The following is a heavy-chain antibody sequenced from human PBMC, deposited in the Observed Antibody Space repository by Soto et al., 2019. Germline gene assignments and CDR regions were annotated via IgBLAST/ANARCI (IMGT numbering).Heavy chain of an antibody. CDR2: IIPILGIA. Sequence: SVKPSCKASGYTYTSYTISWVRQAPGQGLEWMGRIIPILGIANYAQKFQGRVTITADKSTSTAYMELSSLRSEDTAVYYCARGPPSRYYYDSSGYYDYWGQGTLVTVSS. D-gene: IGHD3-22*01. CDR3: ARGPPSRYYYDSSGYYDY. V-gene: IGHV1-69*02. J-gene: IGHJ4*02. CDR1: GYTYTSYT.